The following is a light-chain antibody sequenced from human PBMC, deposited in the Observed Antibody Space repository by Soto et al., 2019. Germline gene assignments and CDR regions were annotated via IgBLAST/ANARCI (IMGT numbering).Light chain of an antibody. Sequence: EIALTQSPGTLSLSPGERATLSCRASQNVGNSYLAWYQQKPGQAPRLLISGVSSRATGIPDRFSGSGSGTDFTLSISRLEPEDFAVYYCQQYANSLTFAGGTKVEIK. J-gene: IGKJ4*01. V-gene: IGKV3-20*01. CDR2: GVS. CDR1: QNVGNSY. CDR3: QQYANSLT.